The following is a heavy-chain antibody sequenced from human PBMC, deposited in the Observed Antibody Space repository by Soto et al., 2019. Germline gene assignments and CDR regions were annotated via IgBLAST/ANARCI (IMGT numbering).Heavy chain of an antibody. J-gene: IGHJ4*02. CDR3: ARDGDGDFDY. V-gene: IGHV4-31*03. CDR1: GGSISSGGYY. CDR2: IYYSGST. D-gene: IGHD2-8*01. Sequence: QVQLQESGPGLVKPSQTLSLTCTVSGGSISSGGYYWSWIRQHPGKGLEWIGYIYYSGSTYYNPYLKSRGTITVDTSKNQFSLKLSSVTAAATAVYYCARDGDGDFDYWGQGTLVTVSS.